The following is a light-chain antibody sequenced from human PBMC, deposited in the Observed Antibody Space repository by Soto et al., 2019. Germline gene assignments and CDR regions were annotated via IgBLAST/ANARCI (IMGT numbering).Light chain of an antibody. CDR1: QTIRDY. CDR2: DAS. Sequence: DIQMTQSPSSLSASVGDRVTITCRTSQTIRDYLNWCQQKPGKAPKILIYDASNLETGVPSRFSGSGSGTDFTFTISSLQPEDIETYYCQQYDNLTLTFGGGTKVDIK. CDR3: QQYDNLTLT. V-gene: IGKV1-33*01. J-gene: IGKJ4*01.